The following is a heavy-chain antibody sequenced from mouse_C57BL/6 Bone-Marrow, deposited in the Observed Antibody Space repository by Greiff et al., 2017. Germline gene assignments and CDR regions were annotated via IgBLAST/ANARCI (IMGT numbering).Heavy chain of an antibody. CDR2: IDPENGDT. D-gene: IGHD2-1*01. CDR1: GFNIKDDY. V-gene: IGHV14-4*01. J-gene: IGHJ3*01. CDR3: TLYYGNYGAY. Sequence: EVQLVESGAELVRPGASVKLSCTASGFNIKDDYMHWVKQRPEQGLEWIGWIDPENGDTEYASKFQGTATITADTSSNTAYLQLSSLTSEDTAVXYSTLYYGNYGAYWGQGTLVTVSA.